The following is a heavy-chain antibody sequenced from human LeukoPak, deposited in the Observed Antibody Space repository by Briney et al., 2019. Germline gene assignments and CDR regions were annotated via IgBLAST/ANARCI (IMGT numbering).Heavy chain of an antibody. D-gene: IGHD2-2*01. CDR3: ARDLGYCSSTSCYLGNWFDP. CDR2: MYYSGST. Sequence: PSETLSLTCTVSGGSISSYSWSWIRQPPGKGLEWIGYMYYSGSTNYNPSLRSRVTISVDTSKDQFSLKLSSVTAADTAVYYCARDLGYCSSTSCYLGNWFDPWGQGTLVTVPS. J-gene: IGHJ5*02. CDR1: GGSISSYS. V-gene: IGHV4-59*12.